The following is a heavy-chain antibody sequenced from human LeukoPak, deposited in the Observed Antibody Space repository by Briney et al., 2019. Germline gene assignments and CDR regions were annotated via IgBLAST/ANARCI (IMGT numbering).Heavy chain of an antibody. CDR2: MYYSGNT. CDR3: ARQYFDRTGYYYFDY. J-gene: IGHJ4*02. Sequence: SETLSLTYTVSGDAITGSSYYWGWIRQSPGKGLEWIGSMYYSGNTYSNPSLESRVTMSADTSKNQFSLKLNSVSVADTAVYYCARQYFDRTGYYYFDYWGQGTLVIVSS. D-gene: IGHD3-22*01. CDR1: GDAITGSSYY. V-gene: IGHV4-39*01.